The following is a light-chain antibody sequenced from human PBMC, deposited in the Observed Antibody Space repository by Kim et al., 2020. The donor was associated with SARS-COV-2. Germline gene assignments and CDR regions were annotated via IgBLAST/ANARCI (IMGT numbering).Light chain of an antibody. V-gene: IGKV1-16*01. Sequence: DIQMTQSPSSLSASVGDRVTITCRASQDISNFLAWYQQGPGKVPKSLISAASSLQSGVPSRFSGSGAGTYFTLTISSLQPEDFATYYCQQYKNYPPTFGQGTKVDIK. CDR3: QQYKNYPPT. CDR1: QDISNF. J-gene: IGKJ1*01. CDR2: AAS.